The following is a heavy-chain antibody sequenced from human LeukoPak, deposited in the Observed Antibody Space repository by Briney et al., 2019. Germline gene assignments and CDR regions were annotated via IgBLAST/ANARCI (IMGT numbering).Heavy chain of an antibody. V-gene: IGHV4-61*02. CDR2: IYASGNT. D-gene: IGHD5-24*01. Sequence: SQTLSLTCSVSGASVSTTAYFWNWIRQPAGEGLEWISRIYASGNTHHNPSLKSRVTMSLDTSKNQFSLTMNSVTAADSAVYFCPSYREAYDLYPHGLDVWGRGTVVTVSS. CDR3: PSYREAYDLYPHGLDV. J-gene: IGHJ3*01. CDR1: GASVSTTAYF.